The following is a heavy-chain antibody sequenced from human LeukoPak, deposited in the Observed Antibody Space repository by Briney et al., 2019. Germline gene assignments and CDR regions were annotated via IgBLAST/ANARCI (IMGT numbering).Heavy chain of an antibody. V-gene: IGHV1-18*04. CDR2: ISPYDGNT. CDR1: GYTVATNG. Sequence: ASVKISCKASGYTVATNGFSWVRQAPGQGLEWMAWISPYDGNTKYAPTLQDRVTLTTDASTSTAYMELRSLRSDDTAVYYSARLRGGIYSSRDAFDIWGQGTMVTVSS. CDR3: ARLRGGIYSSRDAFDI. J-gene: IGHJ3*02. D-gene: IGHD6-19*01.